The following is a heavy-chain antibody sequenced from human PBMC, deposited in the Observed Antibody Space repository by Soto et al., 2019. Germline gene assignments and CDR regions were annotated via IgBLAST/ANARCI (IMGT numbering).Heavy chain of an antibody. CDR1: GFTFTTYT. CDR3: AKNSAATIRVGYDY. Sequence: EVQLLESGGGLVQPGGSLRLSCAASGFTFTTYTMSWVRQAPGKGLEWVSAITGSGASTYYADSVKGRFTISRDNSKKTLYLQMNSLRDEDTAVYYWAKNSAATIRVGYDYWGQGTLVTVSS. CDR2: ITGSGAST. J-gene: IGHJ4*02. V-gene: IGHV3-23*01. D-gene: IGHD5-12*01.